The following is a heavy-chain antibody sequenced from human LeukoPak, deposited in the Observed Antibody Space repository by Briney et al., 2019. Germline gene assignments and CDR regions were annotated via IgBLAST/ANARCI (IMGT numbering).Heavy chain of an antibody. J-gene: IGHJ3*02. CDR3: AREGGYSYGSFAFDI. V-gene: IGHV4-30-2*01. CDR2: IYHSGST. Sequence: PSQTLSLTCAVSGGSISSGGYSWSWIRQPPGKGLEWIGYIYHSGSTYYNPSLKSRGGIAVDRAKNQCSLKINSLTAADTAVSYCAREGGYSYGSFAFDIWGQGTMVTVSS. CDR1: GGSISSGGYS. D-gene: IGHD5-18*01.